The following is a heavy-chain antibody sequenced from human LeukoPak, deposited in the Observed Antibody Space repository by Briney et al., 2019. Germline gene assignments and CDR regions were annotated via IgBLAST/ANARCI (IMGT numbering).Heavy chain of an antibody. J-gene: IGHJ4*02. CDR1: GGSISSYY. CDR2: IYTSGST. CDR3: ARQEYSSSWLFDY. D-gene: IGHD6-13*01. Sequence: PSETLSLTCTVSGGSISSYYCSWIRQPAGKGLEWIGRIYTSGSTNYNPSLKSRVTMSVDTSKNQFSLKLSSVTAADTAVYYCARQEYSSSWLFDYWGQGTLVTVSS. V-gene: IGHV4-4*07.